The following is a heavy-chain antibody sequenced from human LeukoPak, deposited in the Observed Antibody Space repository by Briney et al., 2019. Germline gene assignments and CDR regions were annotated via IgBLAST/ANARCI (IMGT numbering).Heavy chain of an antibody. CDR3: ASRPSGDYPYFDY. CDR2: IYSGGST. D-gene: IGHD4-17*01. Sequence: TGGSLRLSCAASGFTVSFKYMSWVRQAPGKGLEWVSVIYSGGSTYYADSVKGRFTISRDNSKNTLYLQINSLRAEDTAVYYCASRPSGDYPYFDYWGQGTLVTVSS. CDR1: GFTVSFKY. V-gene: IGHV3-66*01. J-gene: IGHJ4*02.